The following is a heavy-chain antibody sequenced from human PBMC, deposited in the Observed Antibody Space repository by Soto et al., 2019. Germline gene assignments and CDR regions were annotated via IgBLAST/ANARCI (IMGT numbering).Heavy chain of an antibody. J-gene: IGHJ6*02. CDR2: ISSSSSYI. CDR1: GFTFSSYS. Sequence: GGSLRLSCAASGFTFSSYSMNWVRQAPGKGLEWVSSISSSSSYIYYADSVKGRFTISRDNAKNSLYLQMNSLRAEDTAVYYCARDLGGYCSGGSCPSYWYYGMDVWGQGTTVAVSS. V-gene: IGHV3-21*01. CDR3: ARDLGGYCSGGSCPSYWYYGMDV. D-gene: IGHD2-15*01.